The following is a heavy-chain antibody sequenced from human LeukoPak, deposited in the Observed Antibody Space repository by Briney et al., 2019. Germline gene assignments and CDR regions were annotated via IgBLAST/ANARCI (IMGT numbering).Heavy chain of an antibody. D-gene: IGHD3-10*01. V-gene: IGHV3-66*01. CDR2: IYSGGST. CDR3: AKALSGADYYYYYGMDV. CDR1: GFTFSSYA. J-gene: IGHJ6*02. Sequence: GGSLRLSCAASGFTFSSYAMHWVRQAPCKGLEWVSSIYSGGSTYHADSVEGRFTISRDNSKNTLYLQMNSLRVDDTAVYYCAKALSGADYYYYYGMDVWGQGTTVTVSS.